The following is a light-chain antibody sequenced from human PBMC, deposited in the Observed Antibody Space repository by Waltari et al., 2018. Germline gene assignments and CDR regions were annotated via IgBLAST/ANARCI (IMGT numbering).Light chain of an antibody. J-gene: IGLJ6*01. CDR1: SSNIGSNT. CDR3: AAWDDSLNGPV. V-gene: IGLV1-44*01. Sequence: QSVLTQPPSASGTPGQRVTISCSGSSSNIGSNTVNWYQQLPGTAPKLRIYSNNQRPSGVPDRFSGSKSGTSASLAISGLQSEDEADYYCAAWDDSLNGPVFGSGTKVTVL. CDR2: SNN.